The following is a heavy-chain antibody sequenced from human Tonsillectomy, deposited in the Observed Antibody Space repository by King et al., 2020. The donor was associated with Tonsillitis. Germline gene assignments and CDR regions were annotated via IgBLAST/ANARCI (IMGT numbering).Heavy chain of an antibody. V-gene: IGHV3-9*01. CDR2: ISWNSGRI. J-gene: IGHJ4*02. CDR3: AKDLGGSYGKYYFDY. Sequence: VQLVESGGGLVQPGRSLRLSCAASGFTFDDYAMHWVRQGPGKGLEGVSGISWNSGRIGYADSVKCRFTISRDNAKNSLHLQMNSLSAEDTALYYCAKDLGGSYGKYYFDYWGQGTLVTVSS. CDR1: GFTFDDYA. D-gene: IGHD3-16*01.